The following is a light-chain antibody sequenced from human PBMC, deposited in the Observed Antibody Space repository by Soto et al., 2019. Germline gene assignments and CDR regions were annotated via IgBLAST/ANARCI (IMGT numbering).Light chain of an antibody. V-gene: IGKV2-28*01. J-gene: IGKJ4*01. CDR2: LGS. Sequence: EIVMTQSPISLPVTPGEPASISCRSSQSLLHSKGYNYLDWYLQKPGQSPQLLIYLGSNRASGVPDRFSGSGSGTDFTLTISILQAEDVAVYCCQQDYYPPLTFGGGTKVDIK. CDR3: QQDYYPPLT. CDR1: QSLLHSKGYNY.